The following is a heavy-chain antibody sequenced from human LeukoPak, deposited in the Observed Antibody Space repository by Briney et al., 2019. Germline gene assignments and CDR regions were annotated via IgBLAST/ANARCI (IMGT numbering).Heavy chain of an antibody. CDR1: GFTFSNYA. Sequence: GGSLRLSCAASGFTFSNYAMTWVRQAPGKGLEWVSAVSGSGAIAYYTDSVKGRFTISRDNAKNSLYLQMNSLRAEDTAVCYCAELGITMIGGVWGKGTTVTISS. V-gene: IGHV3-23*01. D-gene: IGHD3-10*02. J-gene: IGHJ6*04. CDR2: VSGSGAIA. CDR3: AELGITMIGGV.